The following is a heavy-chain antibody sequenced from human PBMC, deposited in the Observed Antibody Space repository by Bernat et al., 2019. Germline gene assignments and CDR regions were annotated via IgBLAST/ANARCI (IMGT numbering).Heavy chain of an antibody. CDR3: GRRISMVRGVLD. D-gene: IGHD3-10*01. CDR2: INEDGSEK. CDR1: RFTFSSYW. J-gene: IGHJ4*02. V-gene: IGHV3-7*01. Sequence: VQLVESGGGVVQPGRSLRLSCAASRFTFSSYWMTWVRQAPGKGLEWVANINEDGSEKYYVDSVKGRFTISRDNARKSLYLQMNSLRVEDTAVYYCGRRISMVRGVLDWGQGTLVTVSS.